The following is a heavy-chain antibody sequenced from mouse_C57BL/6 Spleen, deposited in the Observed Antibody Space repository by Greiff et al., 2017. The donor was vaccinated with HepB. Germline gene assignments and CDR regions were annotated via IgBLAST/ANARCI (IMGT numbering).Heavy chain of an antibody. V-gene: IGHV2-2*01. J-gene: IGHJ4*01. D-gene: IGHD1-1*01. CDR2: IWSGGST. Sequence: VQLKQSGPGLVQPSQRLSITCTVSGFSLTSYGVHWVRQSPGKGLEWLGVIWSGGSTDYNAAFISRLSISKDNSKSQVFFKMNSLQADDTAIYYCARNIYYYGSSPYYAMDYWGQGTSVTVSS. CDR3: ARNIYYYGSSPYYAMDY. CDR1: GFSLTSYG.